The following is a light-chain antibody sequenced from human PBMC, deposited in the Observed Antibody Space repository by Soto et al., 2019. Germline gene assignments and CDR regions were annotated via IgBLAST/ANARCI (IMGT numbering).Light chain of an antibody. Sequence: QSALTQPPSASGSPGQSVTISCTGTSSDVGGYKYVSWYQQHPGKAPKLMIFEVNKRPSGVIDRFSGSKSGNTASLTVSGLLEEEEADYYYSSYAGIGNSGVFGAGTQLTVL. J-gene: IGLJ3*02. CDR3: SSYAGIGNSGV. V-gene: IGLV2-8*01. CDR2: EVN. CDR1: SSDVGGYKY.